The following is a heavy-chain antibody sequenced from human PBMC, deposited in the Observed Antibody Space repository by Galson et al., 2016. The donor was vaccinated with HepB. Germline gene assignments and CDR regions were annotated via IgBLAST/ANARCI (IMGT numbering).Heavy chain of an antibody. D-gene: IGHD6-19*01. Sequence: SLRLSCAASGFPFNSYAMHWVRQAPGKGLEFVAVISYDGSIKLYPESVKGRFTVSRDNSKNTLYMQMSNLRPDDTAVYYCARVTPVAGKNAWGQGTLSTSPQ. J-gene: IGHJ5*02. V-gene: IGHV3-30-3*01. CDR2: ISYDGSIK. CDR1: GFPFNSYA. CDR3: ARVTPVAGKNA.